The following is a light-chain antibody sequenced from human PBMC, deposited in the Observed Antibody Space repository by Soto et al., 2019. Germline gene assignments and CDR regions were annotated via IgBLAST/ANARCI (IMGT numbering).Light chain of an antibody. CDR1: QSVRSK. J-gene: IGKJ4*01. Sequence: EIVMTQSPTTLSVSPGERATLSCRASQSVRSKLAWYQQKPGQAPRLLIYDASTRATGIPARFSGSGSGTEFTLTISSLQSEDFALYYCQEYNNWPQVTFGGGTKVDIK. CDR3: QEYNNWPQVT. CDR2: DAS. V-gene: IGKV3-15*01.